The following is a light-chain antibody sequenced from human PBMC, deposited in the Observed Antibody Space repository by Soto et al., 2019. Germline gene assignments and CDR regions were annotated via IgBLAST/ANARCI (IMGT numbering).Light chain of an antibody. CDR2: AAS. J-gene: IGKJ1*01. V-gene: IGKV1-39*01. Sequence: DIQMTQSPSSLSASVGDRVTITCRASQSIRSYLNWYQQKPGKAPKLLIYAASGLQTGVPARFSGSGSGTDFTLSISSLQREDFATYYCQQCYKCPPGTFGQGTKVDIK. CDR1: QSIRSY. CDR3: QQCYKCPPGT.